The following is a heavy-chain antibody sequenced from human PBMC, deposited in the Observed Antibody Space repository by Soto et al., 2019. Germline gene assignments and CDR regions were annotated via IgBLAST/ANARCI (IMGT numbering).Heavy chain of an antibody. Sequence: SETLSLTCAVHGGSFSGYYWSWIRQPPGKGLEWIGEINHSGSTNYNPSLKSRVTISVDTSKNQFSLKLSSVTAADTAVYYCARGLVYGDYRSYYYYMDVWGKGTTVTVSS. J-gene: IGHJ6*03. CDR2: INHSGST. V-gene: IGHV4-34*01. CDR3: ARGLVYGDYRSYYYYMDV. CDR1: GGSFSGYY. D-gene: IGHD4-17*01.